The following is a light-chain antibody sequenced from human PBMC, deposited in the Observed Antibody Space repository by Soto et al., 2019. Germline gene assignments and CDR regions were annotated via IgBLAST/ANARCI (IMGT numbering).Light chain of an antibody. J-gene: IGKJ2*01. Sequence: DIVMTQSPEYLAVSLGERATINCKSSQNVLYSSNNKNLIAWYQQKPGQPPKLLIYWASTRESGIPDRFSGSGSGREFTLTISSLQAEDVAVYYCQQYDSPPRYTFGQGTRLEIK. CDR1: QNVLYSSNNKNL. CDR2: WAS. V-gene: IGKV4-1*01. CDR3: QQYDSPPRYT.